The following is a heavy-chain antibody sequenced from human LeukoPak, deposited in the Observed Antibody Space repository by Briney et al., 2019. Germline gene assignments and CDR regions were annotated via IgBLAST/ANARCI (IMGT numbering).Heavy chain of an antibody. J-gene: IGHJ4*02. Sequence: KPSETLSLTCTVSGGSIRSSYYYWGWIRQPPGKGLEWIGSIYDSGSTYYNPSLKSRVTISVDTSKNQFSLKLSSVTAADTAVYYCATDDSSGWYETHWGQGTLVTVSS. V-gene: IGHV4-39*07. CDR3: ATDDSSGWYETH. D-gene: IGHD6-19*01. CDR1: GGSIRSSYYY. CDR2: IYDSGST.